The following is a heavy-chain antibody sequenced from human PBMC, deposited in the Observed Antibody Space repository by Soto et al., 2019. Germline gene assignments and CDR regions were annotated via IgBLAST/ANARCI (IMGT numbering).Heavy chain of an antibody. D-gene: IGHD6-13*01. V-gene: IGHV3-15*07. CDR3: TTGAGGGYSSSWNAEQDY. CDR2: IKSKTAGGTT. CDR1: GFTFSNAW. Sequence: EVQLVESGGGLVKPGGSLRLSCAASGFTFSNAWMHWVRQAPGKGLEWVGRIKSKTAGGTTDYAAPVKGRFTISRDDSKNTLYLQMNSLKTEDTDVYYCTTGAGGGYSSSWNAEQDYWGQGTLVTVSS. J-gene: IGHJ4*02.